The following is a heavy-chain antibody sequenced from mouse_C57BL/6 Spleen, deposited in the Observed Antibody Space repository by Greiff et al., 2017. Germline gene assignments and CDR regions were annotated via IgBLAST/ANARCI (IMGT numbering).Heavy chain of an antibody. D-gene: IGHD2-1*01. J-gene: IGHJ2*01. CDR1: GYTFTSSW. V-gene: IGHV1-50*01. Sequence: QVQLQQPGAELVKPGASVKLSCKASGYTFTSSWMQWLKQRPGQGLEWIGEIDPSDSYTNYNQKFKGKATLTVDTSSSPAYMQLSSLTSEDSAVYYCARSGYGNLYYFDYWGQGTTLTVSS. CDR3: ARSGYGNLYYFDY. CDR2: IDPSDSYT.